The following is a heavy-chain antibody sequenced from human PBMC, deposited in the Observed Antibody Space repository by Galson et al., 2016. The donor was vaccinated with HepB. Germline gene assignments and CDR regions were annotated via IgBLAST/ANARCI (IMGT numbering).Heavy chain of an antibody. D-gene: IGHD4-11*01. J-gene: IGHJ4*02. Sequence: SLRLSCAASGFAFSVYGMTWVRQAPRQGLEWVAAISTSGGSTDYADSVKGRFTISRDNSKNMLYLQMNSLRVEDTALYYCAKGTTRLGDNWGQGILVTVSS. V-gene: IGHV3-23*01. CDR3: AKGTTRLGDN. CDR1: GFAFSVYG. CDR2: ISTSGGST.